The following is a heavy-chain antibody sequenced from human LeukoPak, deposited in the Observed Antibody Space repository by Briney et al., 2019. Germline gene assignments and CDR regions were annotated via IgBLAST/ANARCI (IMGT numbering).Heavy chain of an antibody. CDR2: IYISGST. Sequence: PSETLSLTCTVSGGSISSYYWSWIRQPAGKGLEWIGRIYISGSTNYNPSLKSRVTMSVDTSKNQFSLKLSSVTAADTAVYYCARVVVGADEDYYYYYGMDVWGQGTTVTVSS. CDR3: ARVVVGADEDYYYYYGMDV. J-gene: IGHJ6*02. D-gene: IGHD1-26*01. CDR1: GGSISSYY. V-gene: IGHV4-4*07.